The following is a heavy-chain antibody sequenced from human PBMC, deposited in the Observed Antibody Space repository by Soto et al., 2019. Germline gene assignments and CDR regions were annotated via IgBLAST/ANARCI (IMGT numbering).Heavy chain of an antibody. CDR3: ARPLDDNWFDP. CDR2: IYYSGST. Sequence: SETLSLTCTVSGGSISSSSYYWGWIRQPPGKGLEWIGSIYYSGSTYYNPSLKSRVTLSVDTSKNQFSLKLSSVTAADTAVYYCARPLDDNWFDPWGQGTLVTVSS. V-gene: IGHV4-39*01. CDR1: GGSISSSSYY. J-gene: IGHJ5*02.